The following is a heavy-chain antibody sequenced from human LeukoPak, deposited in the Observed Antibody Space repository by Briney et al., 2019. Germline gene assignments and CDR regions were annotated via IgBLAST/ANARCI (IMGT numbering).Heavy chain of an antibody. CDR3: ARESEEMATMGGY. D-gene: IGHD5-24*01. CDR1: GYTFTGYY. J-gene: IGHJ4*02. CDR2: INPNSGGT. Sequence: GASVKVSCKXSGYTFTGYYMHWVRQSPGQGLEWMGWINPNSGGTNYAQKFQGRVTMTRDTSISTAYMELSRLRSDDTAVYYCARESEEMATMGGYWGQGTLVTVSS. V-gene: IGHV1-2*02.